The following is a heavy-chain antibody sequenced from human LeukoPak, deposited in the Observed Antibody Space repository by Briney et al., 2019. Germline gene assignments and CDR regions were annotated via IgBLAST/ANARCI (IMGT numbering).Heavy chain of an antibody. Sequence: PSETLSLTCTVCGDFIFTKYWSWIRRPAGRGLEWIGRISSIGTTDYSPSLKGRATMSLDTSKNQFSLSLRSVTAADTAVYYCATLYMLVPPAVEWFDPWGQGTLVIVSS. J-gene: IGHJ5*02. CDR1: GDFIFTKY. V-gene: IGHV4-4*07. CDR3: ATLYMLVPPAVEWFDP. CDR2: ISSIGTT. D-gene: IGHD2-2*01.